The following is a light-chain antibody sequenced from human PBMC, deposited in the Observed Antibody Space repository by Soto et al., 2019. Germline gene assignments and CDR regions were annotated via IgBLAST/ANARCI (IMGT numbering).Light chain of an antibody. CDR1: QSVSSS. CDR3: QQRSKCPLT. Sequence: EIVLTQSPATLSLSPGERATLSCRASQSVSSSLAWYQQKLGQAPRLLIYDPSNRATGIPARFSGSGSGTDFTLIISSLEPEDFAVYYCQQRSKCPLTFGGGTKVEIK. J-gene: IGKJ4*01. CDR2: DPS. V-gene: IGKV3-11*01.